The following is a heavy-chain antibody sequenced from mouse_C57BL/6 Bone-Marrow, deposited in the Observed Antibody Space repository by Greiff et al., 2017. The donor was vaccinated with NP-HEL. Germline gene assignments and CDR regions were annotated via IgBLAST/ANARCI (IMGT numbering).Heavy chain of an antibody. CDR1: GFTFSDYG. J-gene: IGHJ3*01. V-gene: IGHV5-15*01. CDR3: ARLGYYGSRRFAY. CDR2: ISNLAYSI. D-gene: IGHD1-1*01. Sequence: EVHLVESGGGLVQPGGSLKLSCAASGFTFSDYGMAWVRQAPRKGPEWVAFISNLAYSIYYADTVTGRFTISRENAKNTLYLEMSSLRSEDTAMYYCARLGYYGSRRFAYWGQGTLVTVSA.